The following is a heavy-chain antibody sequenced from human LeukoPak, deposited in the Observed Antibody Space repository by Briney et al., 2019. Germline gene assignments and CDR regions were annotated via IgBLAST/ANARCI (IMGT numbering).Heavy chain of an antibody. CDR2: IKADGTEK. CDR3: TRRLDY. J-gene: IGHJ4*02. CDR1: GFMFNNEW. V-gene: IGHV3-7*03. Sequence: GGSLRLSCAASGFMFNNEWMDWVRQAPGKGLEWVANIKADGTEKYYVDSVKGRFTISRGNAKNLLYLQLNSLRAEDTAVYYCTRRLDYWGQGTLVTVSS.